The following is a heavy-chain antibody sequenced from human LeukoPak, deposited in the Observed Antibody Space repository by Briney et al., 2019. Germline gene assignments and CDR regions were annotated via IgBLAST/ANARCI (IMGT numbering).Heavy chain of an antibody. V-gene: IGHV3-30*18. CDR3: AKAGNSYGSIDY. Sequence: GGSLRLSCAASGFTFSSSSISWVRQAPGKGLEWVAVISYDGSNKYYADSVKGRFTISRDNSKNTLYLQMNSLRAEDTAVYYCAKAGNSYGSIDYWGQGTLVTVSS. J-gene: IGHJ4*02. CDR1: GFTFSSSS. CDR2: ISYDGSNK. D-gene: IGHD5-18*01.